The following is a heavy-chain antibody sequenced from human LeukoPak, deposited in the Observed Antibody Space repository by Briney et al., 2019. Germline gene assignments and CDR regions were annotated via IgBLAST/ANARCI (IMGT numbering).Heavy chain of an antibody. CDR1: GGSISIHL. J-gene: IGHJ6*03. Sequence: PSETLSLTRVVSGGSISIHLWCWIRQPPGKGLEWIGYIYFSGYTNYNASLKSRVTISVDTSNDHFSLRLTSVTAADTAVYYCARSERRAQKDTYYNHYYYMDVWGRGTTVTVSS. V-gene: IGHV4-59*11. D-gene: IGHD6-25*01. CDR3: ARSERRAQKDTYYNHYYYMDV. CDR2: IYFSGYT.